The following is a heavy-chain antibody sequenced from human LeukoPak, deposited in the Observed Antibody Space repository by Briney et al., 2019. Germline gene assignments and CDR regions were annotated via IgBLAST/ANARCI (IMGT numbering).Heavy chain of an antibody. CDR2: MNPNSGNT. Sequence: ASVKVSCKASGYTFISYDINWVRQATGQGLEWMGWMNPNSGNTGYAPKFQGRVTMTRDTSISTAYMELSSLQSEDTAVYYCATPLMLSSSPWRDYWGQGTLVTVSS. V-gene: IGHV1-8*01. J-gene: IGHJ4*02. CDR3: ATPLMLSSSPWRDY. CDR1: GYTFISYD. D-gene: IGHD6-13*01.